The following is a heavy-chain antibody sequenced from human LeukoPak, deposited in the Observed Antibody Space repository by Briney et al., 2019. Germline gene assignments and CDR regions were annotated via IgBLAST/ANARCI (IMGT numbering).Heavy chain of an antibody. Sequence: SETLSLTCTVPGGSINTYFWSWIRQPPGKGLEWMGYIYYSGSTNYNPSLKSRVTISVDTSKNQFSLKLSSVTAADTAVYYCARGVTGGWYGDFQHWGQGTLVTVSS. J-gene: IGHJ1*01. V-gene: IGHV4-59*01. CDR2: IYYSGST. CDR3: ARGVTGGWYGDFQH. CDR1: GGSINTYF. D-gene: IGHD6-19*01.